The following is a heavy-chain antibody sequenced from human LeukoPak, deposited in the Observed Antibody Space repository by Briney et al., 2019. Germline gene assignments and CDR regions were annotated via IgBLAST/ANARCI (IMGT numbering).Heavy chain of an antibody. Sequence: ASVKVSCKASGYTFTGYYMHWVRQAPGQGLEWMGWINPNSGGTNYAQKFQGRVTMTRDMSISTAYMEPSRLRSDDTAGYSCSGGRRRCSSTSCTGYNWFDPWGQGTLVTVSS. J-gene: IGHJ5*02. CDR3: SGGRRRCSSTSCTGYNWFDP. V-gene: IGHV1-2*02. CDR1: GYTFTGYY. CDR2: INPNSGGT. D-gene: IGHD2-2*01.